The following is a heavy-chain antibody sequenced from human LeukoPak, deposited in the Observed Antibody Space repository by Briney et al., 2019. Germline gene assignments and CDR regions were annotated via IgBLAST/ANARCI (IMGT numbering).Heavy chain of an antibody. V-gene: IGHV3-23*01. D-gene: IGHD1-7*01. J-gene: IGHJ4*02. CDR2: ISGSGGST. Sequence: GGSLRLSCAAPGFTFSIYAMSWVRQAPGKGLEWVSAISGSGGSTYYADSVKGRFTISRDNSKNTLYLQMNSLRAEDTAVYYCAKLMALLELLPFDYWGQGTLVTVSS. CDR1: GFTFSIYA. CDR3: AKLMALLELLPFDY.